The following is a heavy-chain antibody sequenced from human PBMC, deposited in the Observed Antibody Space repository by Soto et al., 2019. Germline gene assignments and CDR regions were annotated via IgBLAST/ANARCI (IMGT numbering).Heavy chain of an antibody. D-gene: IGHD6-19*01. V-gene: IGHV3-23*01. Sequence: PGGSLRLSCAASGFTFSSYSMNWVRQAPGKGLEWVSAISGSGGTTYYADSVKGRFTISRDNSKNTLYLQMSSLRVDDTAVYYCAKGSVAGTKYYYGMDVWGQGTTVTVSS. CDR3: AKGSVAGTKYYYGMDV. J-gene: IGHJ6*02. CDR2: ISGSGGTT. CDR1: GFTFSSYS.